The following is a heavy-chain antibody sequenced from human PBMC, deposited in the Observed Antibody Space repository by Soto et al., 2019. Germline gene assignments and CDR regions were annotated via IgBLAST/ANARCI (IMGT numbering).Heavy chain of an antibody. CDR2: IYYSGST. D-gene: IGHD3-3*01. CDR1: RGSVNSYY. Sequence: SGSLWLTCTACRGSVNSYYCSRIRKPLGKGLEWIGYIYYSGSTNYNPSLKSLVTISVDTSKNQFSLKLSSVTAADTAVYYCARLNDFWSGRPSLDVWGKGTTVTVS. J-gene: IGHJ6*03. V-gene: IGHV4-59*08. CDR3: ARLNDFWSGRPSLDV.